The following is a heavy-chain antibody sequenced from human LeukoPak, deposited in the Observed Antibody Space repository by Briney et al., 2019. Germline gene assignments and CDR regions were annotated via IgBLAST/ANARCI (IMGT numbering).Heavy chain of an antibody. CDR3: ARGGPIVVSALWP. V-gene: IGHV4-34*01. J-gene: IGHJ5*02. CDR1: GGSFSCYY. Sequence: SETLSLTCPVYGGSFSCYYWSWIRQPPGKGLEWIGEINHSGSTNYNPSLKSRVTISVDTSKNQFSLKLSSVTAADTAVYYCARGGPIVVSALWPWGQGTLVTVSS. D-gene: IGHD3-22*01. CDR2: INHSGST.